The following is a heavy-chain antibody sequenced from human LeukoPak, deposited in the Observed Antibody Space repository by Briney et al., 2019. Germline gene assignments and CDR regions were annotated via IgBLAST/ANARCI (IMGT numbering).Heavy chain of an antibody. CDR1: GFTFSNYW. Sequence: PGGSLRVSCAATGFTFSNYWMSWFRQAPGKGLEWVANIKYDGREKQYVDSVKGRFTISRDNAKNSLFLQTNSLRAEDTAVYYCARYLNSGPEDFWGQGTLVTVSS. CDR3: ARYLNSGPEDF. D-gene: IGHD1-26*01. CDR2: IKYDGREK. J-gene: IGHJ4*02. V-gene: IGHV3-7*01.